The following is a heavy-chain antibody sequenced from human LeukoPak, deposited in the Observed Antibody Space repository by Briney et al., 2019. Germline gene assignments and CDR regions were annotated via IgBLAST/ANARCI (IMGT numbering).Heavy chain of an antibody. CDR1: GFTFSSYA. V-gene: IGHV3-30*04. Sequence: PGRSLRLSCAASGFTFSSYAMHWVRQAPGKGLEWVTVISYDGSNKYYADSVKGRFTISRDNSKNTLYLQMNSLRAEDTAVYYCARSEVAGAEFDYWGQGTLVTVSS. CDR3: ARSEVAGAEFDY. D-gene: IGHD6-19*01. J-gene: IGHJ4*02. CDR2: ISYDGSNK.